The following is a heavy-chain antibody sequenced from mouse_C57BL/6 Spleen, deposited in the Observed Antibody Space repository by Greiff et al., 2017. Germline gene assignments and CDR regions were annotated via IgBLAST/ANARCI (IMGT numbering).Heavy chain of an antibody. CDR2: ISNGGGST. V-gene: IGHV5-12*01. J-gene: IGHJ2*01. Sequence: EVQLVESGGGLVQPGGSLKLSCAASGFTFSDYYMYWVRQTPEKRLEWVAYISNGGGSTYYPDTVKGRFTISRDNAKNTLYLQMSRLKSEDTAMYYCARRGSNYDFDYWGQGTTLTVSS. CDR1: GFTFSDYY. CDR3: ARRGSNYDFDY. D-gene: IGHD2-5*01.